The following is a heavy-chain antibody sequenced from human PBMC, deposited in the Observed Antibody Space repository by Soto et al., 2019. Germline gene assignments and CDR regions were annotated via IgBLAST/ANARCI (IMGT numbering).Heavy chain of an antibody. CDR2: IYYTGST. CDR3: ARLGSSGWRNFDY. Sequence: PSETLSLTCTVSGGSISGYYWSWIRQPPGKRLEWIGYIYYTGSTNYNPSLRSRVTISIDTSKNQFSLKLSSVTAADTAVYYCARLGSSGWRNFDYWGQGTLVTVSS. D-gene: IGHD6-19*01. J-gene: IGHJ4*02. CDR1: GGSISGYY. V-gene: IGHV4-59*08.